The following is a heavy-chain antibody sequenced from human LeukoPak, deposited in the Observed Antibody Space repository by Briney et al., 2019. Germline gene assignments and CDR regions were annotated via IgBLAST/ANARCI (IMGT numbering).Heavy chain of an antibody. J-gene: IGHJ2*01. D-gene: IGHD3-22*01. CDR3: ARGYYDSSGFWYFDL. Sequence: ASVKVSSKASGGTFSSYTISWVRQAPGQGLEWMGRIIPILGIANYAQKFQSRVTITADKSTSTAYMELSSLRSEDTAVYYCARGYYDSSGFWYFDLWGRGTLVTVSS. CDR2: IIPILGIA. CDR1: GGTFSSYT. V-gene: IGHV1-69*02.